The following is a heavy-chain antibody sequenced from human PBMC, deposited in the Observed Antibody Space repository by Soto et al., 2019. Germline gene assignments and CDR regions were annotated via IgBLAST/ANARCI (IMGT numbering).Heavy chain of an antibody. Sequence: QVQLQESGPGLVKPSETLSLTCTVSGGSISSYYWSWIRQPPGKGLEWIGYIYYSGSTNYNPSLTSRGPIAVDPYKNQFSLKLSSVTAADTAVYYGASQSITMLVGFDYWGQGTLVTVSS. CDR2: IYYSGST. CDR3: ASQSITMLVGFDY. D-gene: IGHD3-22*01. V-gene: IGHV4-59*08. J-gene: IGHJ4*02. CDR1: GGSISSYY.